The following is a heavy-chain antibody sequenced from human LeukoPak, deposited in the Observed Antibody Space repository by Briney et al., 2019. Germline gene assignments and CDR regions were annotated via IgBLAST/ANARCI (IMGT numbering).Heavy chain of an antibody. CDR3: TALGQRGYYGMTS. D-gene: IGHD7-27*01. CDR2: IKSKTAGATT. V-gene: IGHV3-15*01. J-gene: IGHJ6*02. Sequence: GGSLRLSCAASGFTFSNAWMSWVRQAPGKGLEWVGRIKSKTAGATTDYAAPVKGRFTISRDDSKNTLYLQMNSLKTEDIAVYYCTALGQRGYYGMTSGAKGPRSPSP. CDR1: GFTFSNAW.